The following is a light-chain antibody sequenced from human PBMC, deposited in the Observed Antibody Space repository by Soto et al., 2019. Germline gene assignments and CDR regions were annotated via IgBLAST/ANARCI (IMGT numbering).Light chain of an antibody. CDR3: SSYAGSGTYVV. J-gene: IGLJ2*01. V-gene: IGLV2-8*01. CDR1: NSDVGAYDY. CDR2: EVT. Sequence: QAVVTQPPSASGSPGQSVTISCTGTNSDVGAYDYVSWYQQHPGKAPKLIIYEVTKRPSGVPNRFSGSKSGNTASLTVSGLQAEDEGDYHCSSYAGSGTYVVFGGGTKVTVL.